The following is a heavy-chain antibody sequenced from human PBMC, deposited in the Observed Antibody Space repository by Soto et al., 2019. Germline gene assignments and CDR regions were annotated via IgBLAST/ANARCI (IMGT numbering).Heavy chain of an antibody. J-gene: IGHJ4*02. CDR2: ITWNSGSV. Sequence: EVQLVESGGGLVQPGRSLRLSCAASGFTFDDYAMHWVRQAPGKGLEWVSGITWNSGSVGYADSVKGRFTISRDNAKNSLYLQMNSLRSEDTALYYCTKAALERATNREFDYWGQGTMVTVSS. CDR1: GFTFDDYA. D-gene: IGHD5-12*01. V-gene: IGHV3-9*01. CDR3: TKAALERATNREFDY.